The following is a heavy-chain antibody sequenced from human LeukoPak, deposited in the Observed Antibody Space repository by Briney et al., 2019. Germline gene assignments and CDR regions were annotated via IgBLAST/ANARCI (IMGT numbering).Heavy chain of an antibody. J-gene: IGHJ4*02. CDR1: GGTFSSYA. CDR2: IIPIFGTA. V-gene: IGHV1-69*01. D-gene: IGHD2-2*01. Sequence: ASVKVSCTASGGTFSSYAISWVRQAPGQGLEWMGGIIPIFGTANYAQKFQGRVTITADESTSTAYMELSSLRSEDTAVYYCARDYCSSTSCLFDYWGQGALVTVSS. CDR3: ARDYCSSTSCLFDY.